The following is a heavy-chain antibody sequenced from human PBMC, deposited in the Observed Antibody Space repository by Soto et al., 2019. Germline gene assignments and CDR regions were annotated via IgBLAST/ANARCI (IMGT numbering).Heavy chain of an antibody. D-gene: IGHD6-13*01. Sequence: LRLSCAASGFTFSSYAMSWVRQAPGKGLELVSAISVSGGSTYYADSVKGRFTISRDNSKNALYLQMNTLRAEDTAVYYCAKSLQQLVHFDYGGQGTLVTVYS. V-gene: IGHV3-23*01. J-gene: IGHJ4*02. CDR2: ISVSGGST. CDR1: GFTFSSYA. CDR3: AKSLQQLVHFDY.